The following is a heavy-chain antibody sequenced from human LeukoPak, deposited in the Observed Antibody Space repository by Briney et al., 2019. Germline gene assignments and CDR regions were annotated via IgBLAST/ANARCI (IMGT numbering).Heavy chain of an antibody. Sequence: SETLSLTCTVSGDSISNVNYFWSWLRQPAGKGLEWIGRIYPSGSTNYNPSLKSRVTISVDTSKNQFSLKLSSVTAADTAVYYCAREMDPGVNEYYFDYWGQGTLVTVSS. V-gene: IGHV4-61*02. D-gene: IGHD3-10*01. CDR1: GDSISNVNYF. CDR3: AREMDPGVNEYYFDY. J-gene: IGHJ4*02. CDR2: IYPSGST.